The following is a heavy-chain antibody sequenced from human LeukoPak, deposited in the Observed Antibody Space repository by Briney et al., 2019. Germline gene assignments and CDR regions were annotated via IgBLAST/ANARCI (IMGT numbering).Heavy chain of an antibody. J-gene: IGHJ2*01. CDR1: GFTFSNYE. CDR2: ITSSGSSI. V-gene: IGHV3-48*03. D-gene: IGHD1-26*01. CDR3: AREELRFFDL. Sequence: PGGSLRLSCAASGFTFSNYEMNWVRQAPGKGLEWVSYITSSGSSIYYADSVKGRFTISRDNAKNSLYLQMNSLRAEDTAVYFCAREELRFFDLWGRGTLVTVSS.